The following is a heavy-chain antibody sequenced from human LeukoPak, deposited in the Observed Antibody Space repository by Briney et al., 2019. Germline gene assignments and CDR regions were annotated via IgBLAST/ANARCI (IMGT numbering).Heavy chain of an antibody. J-gene: IGHJ5*02. CDR3: ANHFYNLAA. D-gene: IGHD2/OR15-2a*01. Sequence: GGSLRLSCVASGFTFRSYGMHWVRQAPGKGLEWVAVISYDGSNTYYADSVKDRFTISRDNSKNTLYLQMNSLRAEDTAVYYCANHFYNLAAWGQGTLVTVSS. CDR2: ISYDGSNT. CDR1: GFTFRSYG. V-gene: IGHV3-30*18.